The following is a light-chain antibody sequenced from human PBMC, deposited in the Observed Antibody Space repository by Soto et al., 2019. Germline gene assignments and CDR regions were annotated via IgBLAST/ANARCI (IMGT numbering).Light chain of an antibody. Sequence: QLVLTQPRSVSGSPGQSVTISCTGTSSDVGGYNYVSWFQHHPGTAPKLMIFDVSKRPSGVPDRFSGSKSGNTASLTISGLQAEDEADYFCKSYAGSNTYVFGSGTKLTVL. J-gene: IGLJ1*01. CDR2: DVS. V-gene: IGLV2-11*01. CDR1: SSDVGGYNY. CDR3: KSYAGSNTYV.